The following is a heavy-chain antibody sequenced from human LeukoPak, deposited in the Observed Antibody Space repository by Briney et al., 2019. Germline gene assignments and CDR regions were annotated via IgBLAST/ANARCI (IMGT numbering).Heavy chain of an antibody. CDR2: IYYSGST. CDR3: ARDPVGATRSANY. CDR1: GGSISSSSYY. Sequence: SETLSLTCTVSGGSISSSSYYWSWIRQPPGKGLEWIGYIYYSGSTNYNPSLKSRVTISVDTSKNQFSLKLSSVTAADTAVYYCARDPVGATRSANYWGQGTLVTVSS. J-gene: IGHJ4*02. V-gene: IGHV4-61*01. D-gene: IGHD1-26*01.